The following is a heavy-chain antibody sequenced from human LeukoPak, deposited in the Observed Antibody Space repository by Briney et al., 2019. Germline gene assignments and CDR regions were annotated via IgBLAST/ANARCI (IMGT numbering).Heavy chain of an antibody. Sequence: GGSLRLSCVASGFSFSRHAMNWVRQAPGKAPEWVSSIFDSGAPSYYADSVKGRFTISRDNSGNTLYLQMNSLRAEDTAVYYCARDGPKNYDFWSGYSTLDYWGQGTLVTVSS. J-gene: IGHJ4*02. D-gene: IGHD3-3*01. CDR1: GFSFSRHA. CDR3: ARDGPKNYDFWSGYSTLDY. CDR2: IFDSGAPS. V-gene: IGHV3-23*01.